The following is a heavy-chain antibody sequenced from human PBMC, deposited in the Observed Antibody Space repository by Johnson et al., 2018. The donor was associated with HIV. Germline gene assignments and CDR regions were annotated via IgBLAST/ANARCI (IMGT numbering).Heavy chain of an antibody. CDR2: ILYDGSKR. V-gene: IGHV3-30*03. D-gene: IGHD1-1*01. Sequence: QVQLVESGGGVVQPGRSLRLSCVASGFTFSNYVLHWVRQAPGKGLEWVAFILYDGSKRYYADSVKGRFSISRDNSNNTLYLQVNSLRPEDTAVYYCATERQAALDIWGQGTMVSVSS. CDR1: GFTFSNYV. J-gene: IGHJ3*02. CDR3: ATERQAALDI.